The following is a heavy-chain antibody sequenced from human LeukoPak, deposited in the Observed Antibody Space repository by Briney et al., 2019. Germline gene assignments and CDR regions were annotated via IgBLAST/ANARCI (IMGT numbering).Heavy chain of an antibody. D-gene: IGHD6-13*01. CDR3: AKSDQEPLVGYYYFFMDV. V-gene: IGHV3-43D*03. CDR1: GFTFRNCG. J-gene: IGHJ6*03. Sequence: PGGSLRLSCAASGFTFRNCGMSWVRQAPGKGLEWVSLITWDGTNTYYADSVKGRFTISRDNSKNSLYLHMNSLRPEDTALYYCAKSDQEPLVGYYYFFMDVWGKGTTITVSS. CDR2: ITWDGTNT.